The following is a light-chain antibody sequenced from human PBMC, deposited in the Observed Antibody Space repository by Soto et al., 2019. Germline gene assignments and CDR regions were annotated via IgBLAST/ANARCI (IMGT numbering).Light chain of an antibody. Sequence: ETVLTQSPGTLSLSPGERATLSCRASQSISSGYLAWYQQRPGQAPRLLISGASNRATGIPDRFSGSGSGTDITLTISRLEPEYFAVDYCQQYGGSPLVTFGGGTKVEI. CDR3: QQYGGSPLVT. J-gene: IGKJ4*01. CDR1: QSISSGY. V-gene: IGKV3-20*01. CDR2: GAS.